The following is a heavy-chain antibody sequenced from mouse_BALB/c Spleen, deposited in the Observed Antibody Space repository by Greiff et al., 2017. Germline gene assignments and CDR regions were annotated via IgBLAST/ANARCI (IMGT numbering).Heavy chain of an antibody. CDR1: GFTFSSFG. J-gene: IGHJ4*01. D-gene: IGHD2-12*01. CDR3: ARSSLYYTYAMDY. Sequence: EGKLMESGGGLVQPGGSRKLSCAASGFTFSSFGMHWVRQAPEKGLEWVAYISSGSSTIYYADTVKGRFTISRDNPKNTLFLQMTSLRSEDTAMYYCARSSLYYTYAMDYWGEGTSVTVSS. V-gene: IGHV5-17*02. CDR2: ISSGSSTI.